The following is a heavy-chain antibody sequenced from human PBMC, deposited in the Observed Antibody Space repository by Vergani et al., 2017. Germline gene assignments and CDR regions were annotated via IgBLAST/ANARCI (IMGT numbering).Heavy chain of an antibody. J-gene: IGHJ4*02. CDR3: ARGIYYDSSGYSVYFDY. CDR1: GFTFSSYS. Sequence: EVQLVESGGGLVKPGGSLRLSCAASGFTFSSYSMSWVRQAPGKGLEWVSSISNSSSYIYYADSVKGRFTISRDNAKNSLYLQMNSLRAEDTAVYYCARGIYYDSSGYSVYFDYWGQGTLVTVSS. V-gene: IGHV3-21*01. D-gene: IGHD3-22*01. CDR2: ISNSSSYI.